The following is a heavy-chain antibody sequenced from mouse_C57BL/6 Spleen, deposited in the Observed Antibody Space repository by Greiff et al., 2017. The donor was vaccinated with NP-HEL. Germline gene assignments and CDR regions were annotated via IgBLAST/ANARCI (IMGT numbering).Heavy chain of an antibody. CDR2: ISSGSSTI. CDR1: GFTFSDYG. V-gene: IGHV5-17*01. CDR3: AREGTGTVAWFAY. D-gene: IGHD4-1*01. Sequence: EVKLVESGGGLVKPGGSLKLSCAASGFTFSDYGMHWVRQAPEKGLEWVAYISSGSSTIYYADTVKGRFTISRDNAKNTLFLQMTSLRSEDTAMYYCAREGTGTVAWFAYWGQGTLVTVSA. J-gene: IGHJ3*01.